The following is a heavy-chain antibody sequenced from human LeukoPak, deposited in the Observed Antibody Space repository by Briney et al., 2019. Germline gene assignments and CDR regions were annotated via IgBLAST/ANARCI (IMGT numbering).Heavy chain of an antibody. J-gene: IGHJ4*02. V-gene: IGHV1-46*01. CDR2: IKPSGGSA. CDR3: AREGGSGSYSYHLDF. Sequence: ASVKVSCKASGYTFISYYMHWVRQAPGQGLEWMGIIKPSGGSASYAQKFQGRVTMTRDTSTSTVYMELSSLRSEDTAVYYCAREGGSGSYSYHLDFWGQGAPLTVSS. D-gene: IGHD1-26*01. CDR1: GYTFISYY.